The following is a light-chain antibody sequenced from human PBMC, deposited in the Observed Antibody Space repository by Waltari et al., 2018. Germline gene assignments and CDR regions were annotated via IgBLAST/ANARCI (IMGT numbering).Light chain of an antibody. Sequence: SYVVTQSPSVSVAPGETARITCGGDNSGCKSVHWYQQRPGQAPVLVLSYDRDRPLAIPVRFSGSNAGNTATLTMSWVEADDEADDYCLGWHSTTDHHGVFGGGTKLTVL. CDR2: YDR. CDR3: LGWHSTTDHHGV. V-gene: IGLV3-21*04. CDR1: NSGCKS. J-gene: IGLJ2*01.